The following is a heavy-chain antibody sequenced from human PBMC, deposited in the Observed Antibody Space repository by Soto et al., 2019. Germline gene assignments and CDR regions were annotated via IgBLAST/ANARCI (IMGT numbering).Heavy chain of an antibody. CDR3: ARHWGRGAAGTCYN. CDR2: IYFSGST. J-gene: IGHJ4*02. V-gene: IGHV4-39*01. Sequence: SETLSLTCTVSGGSISSGGYYWSWIRQHPGKGLEWIGTIYFSGSTYYNPSLKSRVTMSVDTSKNQFSLKLSSVTAADTAVYYCARHWGRGAAGTCYNWGQGTLVTVS. CDR1: GGSISSGGYY. D-gene: IGHD6-13*01.